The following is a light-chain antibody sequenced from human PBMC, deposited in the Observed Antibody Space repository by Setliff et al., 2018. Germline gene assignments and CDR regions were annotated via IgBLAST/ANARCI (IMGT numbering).Light chain of an antibody. CDR3: CSYAGSSTYV. V-gene: IGLV2-23*02. J-gene: IGLJ1*01. Sequence: QSALAQPASVSGSPGQSITISCTGTSSDVGSYNLVSWYQQQPGKAPKLMIYEVRKRPSGASNRFSGSKSGNTASLTISGLQAEDEADYYCCSYAGSSTYVFGTGTKVTV. CDR1: SSDVGSYNL. CDR2: EVR.